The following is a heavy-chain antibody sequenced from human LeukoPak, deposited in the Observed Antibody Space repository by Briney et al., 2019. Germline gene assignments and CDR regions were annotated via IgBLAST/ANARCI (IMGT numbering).Heavy chain of an antibody. D-gene: IGHD3-3*01. J-gene: IGHJ6*03. V-gene: IGHV4-61*02. CDR2: IYTSGST. Sequence: PSETLSLTCTVSGGSISSGSYYWSWIRQPAGKGLEWIGRIYTSGSTNYNPSLKSRVTISVDTSKNQFSLKLSSVTAADTAVYYCARGAATIFLPLPYYYYYMDVWGKGTTVTVSS. CDR3: ARGAATIFLPLPYYYYYMDV. CDR1: GGSISSGSYY.